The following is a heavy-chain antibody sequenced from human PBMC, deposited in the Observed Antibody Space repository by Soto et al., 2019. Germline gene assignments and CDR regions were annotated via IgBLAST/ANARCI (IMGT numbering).Heavy chain of an antibody. CDR1: GGSVSSGTYY. D-gene: IGHD5-18*01. V-gene: IGHV4-61*01. CDR3: ASVPGSIYGYGCSVY. CDR2: VSYSGDT. Sequence: QVQLPESGPGLVKPSETLSLTCTVSGGSVSSGTYYWSWIRQPPGKRLDWIGCVSYSGDTSYNPSLTSRGTVSVDTSKNKSSPKLCSVPAAATAVYYCASVPGSIYGYGCSVYWGQGTLVTVSS. J-gene: IGHJ1*01.